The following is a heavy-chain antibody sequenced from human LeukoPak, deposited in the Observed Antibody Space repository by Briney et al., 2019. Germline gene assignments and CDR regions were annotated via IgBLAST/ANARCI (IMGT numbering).Heavy chain of an antibody. CDR1: GFTFSSYA. J-gene: IGHJ4*02. Sequence: GRPLRLSCAASGFTFSSYAMHWVRQAPGKGLEWVAVISYDGSNKYYADSVKGRFTISRDNSKNTLYLQMNSLRSDDTAVYYCAGRGMTTAGIDYWGQGTLVTVSS. V-gene: IGHV3-30*04. CDR2: ISYDGSNK. CDR3: AGRGMTTAGIDY. D-gene: IGHD4-11*01.